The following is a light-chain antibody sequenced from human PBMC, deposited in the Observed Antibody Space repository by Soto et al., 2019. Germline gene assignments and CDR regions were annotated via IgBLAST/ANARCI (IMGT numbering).Light chain of an antibody. V-gene: IGKV3-11*01. CDR2: DAS. CDR1: QSVSIY. Sequence: EIVLTQSPATLSLSPGERATLSCRASQSVSIYLAWYQQKPGQAPRLLIYDASNRATGIPARFSGSGSGTDFTLTISSIEPEDFAVYYCQHRSDWPPFTFGGGTKVEIK. J-gene: IGKJ4*01. CDR3: QHRSDWPPFT.